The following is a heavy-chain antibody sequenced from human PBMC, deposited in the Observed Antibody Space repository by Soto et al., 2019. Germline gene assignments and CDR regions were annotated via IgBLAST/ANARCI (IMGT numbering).Heavy chain of an antibody. CDR3: AHRHVDIVATIQFDY. CDR2: IYWNDDK. V-gene: IGHV2-5*01. Sequence: QITLKESGPTLVKPTQTLTLTCTFSGFSLSTSGVGVGWIRQPPGKALEWLALIYWNDDKRYSPSLKSRLTITKDTSKNQVVLTMTNMDPVDTASYSYAHRHVDIVATIQFDYWGQGTLVTVYS. J-gene: IGHJ4*02. CDR1: GFSLSTSGVG. D-gene: IGHD5-12*01.